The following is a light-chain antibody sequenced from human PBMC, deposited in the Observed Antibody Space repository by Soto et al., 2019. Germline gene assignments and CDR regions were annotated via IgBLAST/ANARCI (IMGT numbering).Light chain of an antibody. CDR1: QGIPNY. CDR3: QQLNAYPHS. CDR2: GAS. J-gene: IGKJ4*01. V-gene: IGKV1-9*01. Sequence: DIQLTQSPSFLSASVGDRVTITCRASQGIPNYLAWYLQKPGKAPKLLISGASTLQSGVPSRFSGSGSGTEFTLTVSSLQPEDFATYYCQQLNAYPHSFGGGTKVDIK.